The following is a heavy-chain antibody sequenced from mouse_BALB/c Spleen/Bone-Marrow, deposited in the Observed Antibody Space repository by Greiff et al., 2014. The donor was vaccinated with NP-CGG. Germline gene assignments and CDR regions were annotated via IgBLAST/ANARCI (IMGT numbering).Heavy chain of an antibody. V-gene: IGHV1-62-2*01. Sequence: QVQLKESGAELVKPGASVKLSCKASGYTFTEYTIHWVKQRSGQGLEWIGWFYPGSGSIKYNEKFKDKATLTADKSSSTVYMELSRLTSEDSAVYFCARHEGRFITTAAWFAYWGQGTLVTVSA. J-gene: IGHJ3*01. CDR2: FYPGSGSI. CDR3: ARHEGRFITTAAWFAY. CDR1: GYTFTEYT. D-gene: IGHD1-2*01.